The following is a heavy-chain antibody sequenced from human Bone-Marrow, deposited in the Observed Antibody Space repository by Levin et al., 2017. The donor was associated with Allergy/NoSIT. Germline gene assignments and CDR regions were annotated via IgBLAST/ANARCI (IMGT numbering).Heavy chain of an antibody. CDR2: INRDGSST. CDR1: GFNFSSYW. D-gene: IGHD6-19*01. Sequence: GESLKISCSASGFNFSSYWMHWVRQAPGKGLVWVSRINRDGSSTSYADSVKGRFTISRDNAKNTLYLQMNSLRAEDTAVYYCAKGAGWVAGAVALIWGQGTLVTVSS. CDR3: AKGAGWVAGAVALI. J-gene: IGHJ4*02. V-gene: IGHV3-74*01.